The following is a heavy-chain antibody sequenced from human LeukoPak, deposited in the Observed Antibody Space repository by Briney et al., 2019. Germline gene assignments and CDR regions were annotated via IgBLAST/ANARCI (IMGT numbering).Heavy chain of an antibody. CDR1: GYTLTELS. D-gene: IGHD6-19*01. Sequence: ASVKVSCKVSGYTLTELSMHWVRQAPGKGLEWMGGFDPEDGETIYAQKFQGRVTITADKSTSTAYMELSRLRSDDTAVYYCARVGSDSSGWRRFDYWGQGTLVTVSS. J-gene: IGHJ4*02. V-gene: IGHV1-24*01. CDR2: FDPEDGET. CDR3: ARVGSDSSGWRRFDY.